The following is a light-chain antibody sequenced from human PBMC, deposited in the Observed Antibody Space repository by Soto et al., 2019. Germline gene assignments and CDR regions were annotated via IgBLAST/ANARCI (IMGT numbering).Light chain of an antibody. CDR1: QSISSW. Sequence: DIQMTQSPSTLSASVGDRVTITCRASQSISSWVAWYQQKPGKGPKLLIYKASHLESGVPSRFSGSGSGTEFTLTTSSLQPGDFATYYCQHYNTYPWTFGHGTKVDNK. V-gene: IGKV1-5*03. CDR2: KAS. J-gene: IGKJ1*01. CDR3: QHYNTYPWT.